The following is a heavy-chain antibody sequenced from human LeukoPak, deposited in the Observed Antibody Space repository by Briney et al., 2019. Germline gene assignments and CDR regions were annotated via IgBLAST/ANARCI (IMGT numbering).Heavy chain of an antibody. V-gene: IGHV3-33*01. D-gene: IGHD2-2*01. CDR2: IWYDGSHK. CDR1: GFSFSSYG. J-gene: IGHJ4*02. Sequence: GGSLRLSCAASGFSFSSYGIHWVRQASGKGLEWVAVIWYDGSHKYYADSVKGRFTISRDNAKNSLFLQMNSLRAEDTAVYYCARDSSTYAGPPDYWGQGTLVTVSS. CDR3: ARDSSTYAGPPDY.